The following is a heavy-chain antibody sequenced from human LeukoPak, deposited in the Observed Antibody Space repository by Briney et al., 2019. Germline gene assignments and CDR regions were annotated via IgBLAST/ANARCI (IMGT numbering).Heavy chain of an antibody. D-gene: IGHD4-11*01. J-gene: IGHJ4*02. CDR2: ISSNINII. CDR3: ARDGSSNSGDY. Sequence: GGSLRLSCAASGFTFSSYEMNWVRQAPGKGLEWVSYISSNINIIYYADSVKGRYTISRDNAKNSLYLQMNSLRAEDTAVYYCARDGSSNSGDYWGQGTLVTVSS. CDR1: GFTFSSYE. V-gene: IGHV3-48*03.